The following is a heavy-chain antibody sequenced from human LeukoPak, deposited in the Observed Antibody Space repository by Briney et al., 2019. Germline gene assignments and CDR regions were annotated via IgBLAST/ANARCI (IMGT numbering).Heavy chain of an antibody. D-gene: IGHD3-10*01. V-gene: IGHV3-7*03. CDR2: IRQDGGEK. Sequence: PGGSLRLSCVASGFTFSVYWMSWVRQAPGKGLEWVANIRQDGGEKWYMDSVKGRFTISRDNANNSLYLKLDNLRAEDSGIYYCARDRGADRFDYWGQGTQVTVS. CDR1: GFTFSVYW. J-gene: IGHJ4*02. CDR3: ARDRGADRFDY.